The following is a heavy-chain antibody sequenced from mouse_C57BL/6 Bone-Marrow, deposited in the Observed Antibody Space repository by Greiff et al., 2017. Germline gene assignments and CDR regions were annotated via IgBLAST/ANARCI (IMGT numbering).Heavy chain of an antibody. J-gene: IGHJ2*01. D-gene: IGHD4-1*01. Sequence: EVPLVESGGGLVKPGGSLKLSCAASGFTFSSYAMSWVRQTPEKRLEWVATISDGGSYTYYPDNVKGRFTISRDNAKNNLYLQMSHLKSEDTAMYYCARSGANWDFDYWGQGTTLTVSS. V-gene: IGHV5-4*01. CDR2: ISDGGSYT. CDR1: GFTFSSYA. CDR3: ARSGANWDFDY.